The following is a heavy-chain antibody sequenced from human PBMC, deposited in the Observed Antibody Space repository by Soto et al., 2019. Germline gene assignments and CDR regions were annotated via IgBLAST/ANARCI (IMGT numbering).Heavy chain of an antibody. V-gene: IGHV5-51*01. J-gene: IGHJ5*02. CDR3: ASHLCSGGSCPFDH. D-gene: IGHD2-15*01. Sequence: PGQSLKLSCQGAGHSFTSYWIGWVSQMPRKGLEWMGIIYPGDSDTRYSPSFQGQVTISADKSISTAYLQWSSLKASDTVMYYCASHLCSGGSCPFDHWGQGTLVTVSS. CDR2: IYPGDSDT. CDR1: GHSFTSYW.